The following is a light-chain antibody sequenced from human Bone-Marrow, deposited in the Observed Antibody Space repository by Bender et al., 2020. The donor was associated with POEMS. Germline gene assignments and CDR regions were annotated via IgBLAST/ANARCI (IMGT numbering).Light chain of an antibody. J-gene: IGLJ3*02. CDR1: SSDIGTYNY. Sequence: QSALTQPASVSGSPGQSITISCTGTSSDIGTYNYVSWYQQHPGKAPQLMIYDVTNRPSGVSNRFSGSKSGKTASLTISGLQAEDEADYYCSSYTNYNTLVFGGGTKLTVL. V-gene: IGLV2-14*03. CDR2: DVT. CDR3: SSYTNYNTLV.